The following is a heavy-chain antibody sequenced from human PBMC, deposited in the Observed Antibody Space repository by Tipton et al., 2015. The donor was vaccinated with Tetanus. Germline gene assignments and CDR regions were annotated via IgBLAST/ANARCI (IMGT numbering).Heavy chain of an antibody. CDR2: MNPNSGNT. V-gene: IGHV7-4-1*02. CDR1: GYTFTSYD. Sequence: QSGPEVKKPGASVKVSCKASGYTFTSYDINWVRQATGQGLEWMGWMNPNSGNTGYAQGFTGRYVLSLDTSVNTAYLQISSLKAEDTAVYYCARDLSVAVAGNLSLDFWGQGTLVTVSS. J-gene: IGHJ4*02. CDR3: ARDLSVAVAGNLSLDF. D-gene: IGHD6-19*01.